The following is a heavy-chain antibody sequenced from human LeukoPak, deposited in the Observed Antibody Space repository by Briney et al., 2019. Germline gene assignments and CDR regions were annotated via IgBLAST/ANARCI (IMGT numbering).Heavy chain of an antibody. J-gene: IGHJ3*02. CDR2: ISSSGSTI. D-gene: IGHD3-10*01. CDR1: GFTFSNYY. CDR3: AGITSDAFDI. V-gene: IGHV3-11*04. Sequence: PGGSLRLSCAASGFTFSNYYMSWIRQAPGKGLEWVSYISSSGSTIYYANSVKGRFTISRDNAKNSLYLQMNSLRAEDTAVYYCAGITSDAFDIWGQGTMVAVSS.